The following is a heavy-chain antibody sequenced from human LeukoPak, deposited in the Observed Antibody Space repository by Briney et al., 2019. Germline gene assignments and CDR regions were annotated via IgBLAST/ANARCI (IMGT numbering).Heavy chain of an antibody. Sequence: GGSLRLSCAASGFTFSSYAMHWVRQAPGKGLEWVAVISYDGSNKYYADSVKGRFTISRDNSKNTLYLQMNSLRAEDTAVYYCARLIMGANYFDYWGQGTLVTVSS. CDR2: ISYDGSNK. V-gene: IGHV3-30-3*01. J-gene: IGHJ4*02. CDR3: ARLIMGANYFDY. CDR1: GFTFSSYA. D-gene: IGHD1-26*01.